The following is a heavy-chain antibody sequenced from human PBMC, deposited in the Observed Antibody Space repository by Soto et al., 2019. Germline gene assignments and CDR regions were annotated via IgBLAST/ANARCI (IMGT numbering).Heavy chain of an antibody. D-gene: IGHD4-4*01. CDR3: ARVVDTVPLTY. CDR1: GLTVSSSY. J-gene: IGHJ4*02. V-gene: IGHV3-53*01. CDR2: IYSGGST. Sequence: EVQLVESGGGLIQPGGSLRRSCAASGLTVSSSYMSSVHQAPGKGLEWVSVIYSGGSTYYADSVKGRFTISRDNSQNTLQLQMNSLRADDTAMYYCARVVDTVPLTYWCQGTLVPV.